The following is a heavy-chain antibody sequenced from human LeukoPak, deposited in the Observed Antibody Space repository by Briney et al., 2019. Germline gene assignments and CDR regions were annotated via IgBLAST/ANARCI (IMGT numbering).Heavy chain of an antibody. J-gene: IGHJ4*02. D-gene: IGHD2-2*02. CDR2: ISHSGST. V-gene: IGHV4-38-2*01. Sequence: SETLSLTCSVSYSSFSSDYFWGWIRQPPGKGLEWIGSISHSGSTYYNPSLKSRVTISLDTSKNQFSLKLISVTAADTAMYYCARLSGAPVRHPIYHFDYWGQGTLVTVSS. CDR3: ARLSGAPVRHPIYHFDY. CDR1: YSSFSSDYF.